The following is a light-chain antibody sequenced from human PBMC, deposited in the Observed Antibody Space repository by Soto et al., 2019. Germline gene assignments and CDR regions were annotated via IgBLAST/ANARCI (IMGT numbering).Light chain of an antibody. CDR3: AAWDDSLNGDV. CDR1: SSNIVSNT. Sequence: QSVLTQPPSTSGTPGQRVTISCSGSSSNIVSNTVNWYQQLPGSAPKLLIYRDDQRPSGVPDRFSGSKSGTSASLAISGLQSEDEADYYCAAWDDSLNGDVFGIGTKLTVL. CDR2: RDD. V-gene: IGLV1-44*01. J-gene: IGLJ1*01.